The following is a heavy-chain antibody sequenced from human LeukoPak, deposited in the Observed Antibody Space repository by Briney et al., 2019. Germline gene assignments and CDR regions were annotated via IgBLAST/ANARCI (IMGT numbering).Heavy chain of an antibody. CDR1: GYTFTDYY. CDR2: VDPEDGET. D-gene: IGHD3-16*01. J-gene: IGHJ5*02. V-gene: IGHV1-69-2*01. CDR3: AMLVGENWFDP. Sequence: ASVKVSCKASGYTFTDYYMHWVQQAPGKGLEWMGLVDPEDGETIYAEKFQGRVTITADTSTDTAYMELSSLRSEDTAVYYCAMLVGENWFDPWGQGTLVTVSS.